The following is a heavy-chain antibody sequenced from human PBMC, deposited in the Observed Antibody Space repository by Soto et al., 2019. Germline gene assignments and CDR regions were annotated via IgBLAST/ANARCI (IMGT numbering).Heavy chain of an antibody. Sequence: ASVKVSCKASGYTFTSYGISWVRQAPGQGLEWMGWISAYNGNTNYAQKLQGRVTMTTDTSTSTAYMELRSLRSDDTAVYYCARGSPQVTMVRGVIYWFDPWGQGTLVIGSS. V-gene: IGHV1-18*01. D-gene: IGHD3-10*01. CDR1: GYTFTSYG. CDR2: ISAYNGNT. J-gene: IGHJ5*02. CDR3: ARGSPQVTMVRGVIYWFDP.